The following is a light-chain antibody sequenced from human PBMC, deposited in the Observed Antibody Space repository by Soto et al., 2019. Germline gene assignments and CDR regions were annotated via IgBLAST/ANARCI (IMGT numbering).Light chain of an antibody. Sequence: EIVLTQSPATVSLSPGERATLPCRASQSVSRYLAWYQQKPGQAPRLLIYDASNRATGIPARFSGSGSGTDFTLTISSLEPEDFAVYYCQQRSNWPPITFGQGTRLEIK. CDR2: DAS. J-gene: IGKJ5*01. CDR3: QQRSNWPPIT. V-gene: IGKV3-11*01. CDR1: QSVSRY.